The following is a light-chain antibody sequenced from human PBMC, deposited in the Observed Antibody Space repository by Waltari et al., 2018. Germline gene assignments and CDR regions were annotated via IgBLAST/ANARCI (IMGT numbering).Light chain of an antibody. CDR1: QSVLFSSSNKNY. J-gene: IGKJ1*01. CDR2: WSS. Sequence: DIVMTQSPDSLAVSLGERATINCKSSQSVLFSSSNKNYLAWYQQQPGQPPKLLIYWSSTRESGVPDRFSGSGSGRDFTLTISSLQAEDVAVYYCQQYYSGRTFGQGTKVEIK. CDR3: QQYYSGRT. V-gene: IGKV4-1*01.